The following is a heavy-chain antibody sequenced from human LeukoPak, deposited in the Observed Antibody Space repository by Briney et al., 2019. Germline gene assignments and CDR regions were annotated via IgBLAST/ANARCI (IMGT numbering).Heavy chain of an antibody. V-gene: IGHV5-51*01. CDR3: ARHTGRIAAAAPIDY. CDR1: GYSFASYW. CDR2: IYPGDSDI. Sequence: GESLKISCKGSGYSFASYWIGWVRQKPGKGLEWMGNIYPGDSDIRYSPSFQGQVIISADKSISTAYLHWSSLKASDTAMYYCARHTGRIAAAAPIDYWGQGTLVTVSS. J-gene: IGHJ4*02. D-gene: IGHD6-13*01.